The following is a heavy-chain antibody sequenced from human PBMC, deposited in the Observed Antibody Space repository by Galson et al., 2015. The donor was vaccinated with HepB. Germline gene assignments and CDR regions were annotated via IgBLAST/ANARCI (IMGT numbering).Heavy chain of an antibody. CDR3: ARDTYYGVVIAHDVFDI. Sequence: QSGAEVKKPGASVKVSCKASGYTFNTYGIAWVRQAPGQGLEWMGWISAYNGNTNYAQKVQGRVTMTADTSTSTAYMELRSLGSDDTAIYYCARDTYYGVVIAHDVFDIWGQGTMVTVSS. D-gene: IGHD3-3*01. CDR1: GYTFNTYG. V-gene: IGHV1-18*01. J-gene: IGHJ3*02. CDR2: ISAYNGNT.